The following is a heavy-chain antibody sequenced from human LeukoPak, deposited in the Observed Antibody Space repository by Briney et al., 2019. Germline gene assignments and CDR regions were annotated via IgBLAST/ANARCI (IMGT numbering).Heavy chain of an antibody. CDR2: IIPIFGTA. J-gene: IGHJ5*02. Sequence: SVKVSCKAFGGTFSSYAISWVRQAPGQGLEWMGGIIPIFGTANYAQKFQGRVTITTDESTSTAYMELSSLRSEDTAVYYCARSQSGSYYFDPWGQGTLVTVSS. D-gene: IGHD1-26*01. CDR3: ARSQSGSYYFDP. CDR1: GGTFSSYA. V-gene: IGHV1-69*05.